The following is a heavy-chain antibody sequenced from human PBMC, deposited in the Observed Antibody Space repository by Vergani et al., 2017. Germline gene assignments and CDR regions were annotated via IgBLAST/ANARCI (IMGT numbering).Heavy chain of an antibody. V-gene: IGHV4-59*01. Sequence: QVQLQESGPGLVKPSETLSLTCTVSGGSISSYYWSWIRQPPGKGLEWIGYINYSGSTNYNPSLKSRVTISVDTSKNQFSLKLSSVTAADTALYYCARDWGLQYLDYWGQGTLVTVSS. CDR1: GGSISSYY. D-gene: IGHD4-11*01. J-gene: IGHJ4*02. CDR2: INYSGST. CDR3: ARDWGLQYLDY.